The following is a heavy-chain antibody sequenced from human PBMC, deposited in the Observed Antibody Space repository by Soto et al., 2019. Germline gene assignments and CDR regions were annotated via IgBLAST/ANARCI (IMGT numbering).Heavy chain of an antibody. D-gene: IGHD2-15*01. V-gene: IGHV3-23*01. CDR1: GFTFNRFA. J-gene: IGHJ6*02. CDR2: IGASGDNT. Sequence: EVQLLESGGGLVQPGGSLRLSCAASGFTFNRFAMTWVRQAPGKGLEWVSTIGASGDNTFYADSVTGRFTISRDNSGDTLFLQMNRLRAEDTALYYCAKLGYCSGGTCYLDYYNGLDVWGQGTTVTVSS. CDR3: AKLGYCSGGTCYLDYYNGLDV.